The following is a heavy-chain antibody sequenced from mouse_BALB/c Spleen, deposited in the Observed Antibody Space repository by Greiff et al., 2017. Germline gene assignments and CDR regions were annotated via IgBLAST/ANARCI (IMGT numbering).Heavy chain of an antibody. CDR2: INPSNGGT. CDR1: GYTFTSYY. V-gene: IGHV1-53*01. D-gene: IGHD1-2*01. J-gene: IGHJ2*01. CDR3: ARRVYYGYYFDY. Sequence: QVQLKESGAELVKPGASVKLSCKASGYTFTSYYMYWVKQRPGQGLEWIGEINPSNGGTNFNEKFKSKATLTVDKSSSTAYMELRSLTSEDSAVYYCARRVYYGYYFDYWGQGTTLTVSS.